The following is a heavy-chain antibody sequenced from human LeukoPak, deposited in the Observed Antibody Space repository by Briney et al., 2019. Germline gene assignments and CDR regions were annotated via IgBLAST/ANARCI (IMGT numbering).Heavy chain of an antibody. D-gene: IGHD3-10*01. V-gene: IGHV1-2*06. CDR1: GYTFTGYY. Sequence: ASVKVSCKASGYTFTGYYMHWVRQAPGQGLEWMGRINPNSGGTNYAQKFQGRVTMTRDTSISTAYMELSRLRSDDTAVYYCAREGRVTMVRGVRGYYYYYMDVWGKGTTVTVSS. CDR3: AREGRVTMVRGVRGYYYYYMDV. CDR2: INPNSGGT. J-gene: IGHJ6*03.